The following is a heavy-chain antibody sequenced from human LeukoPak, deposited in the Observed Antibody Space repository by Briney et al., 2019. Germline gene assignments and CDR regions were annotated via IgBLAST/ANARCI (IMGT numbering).Heavy chain of an antibody. J-gene: IGHJ4*02. Sequence: SETLSLTCAVYGGSFSGYYWSWIRQPPGKGLEWIGEINHSGSTYYNPSLKSRVTISVDRSKNQFSLKLSSVTAADTAVYYCARDLDSSGWQYFDYRGQGTLVTVSS. D-gene: IGHD6-19*01. CDR1: GGSFSGYY. CDR2: INHSGST. CDR3: ARDLDSSGWQYFDY. V-gene: IGHV4-34*01.